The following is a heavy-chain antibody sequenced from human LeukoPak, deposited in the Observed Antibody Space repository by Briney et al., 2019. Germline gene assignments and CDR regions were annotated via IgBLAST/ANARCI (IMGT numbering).Heavy chain of an antibody. CDR3: ARTTDYSSGFDY. V-gene: IGHV3-21*01. CDR2: ISTSSSYM. D-gene: IGHD6-19*01. CDR1: EFTFSRYS. Sequence: GGSLRLSCAASEFTFSRYSMNWVRQAPGKGLEWVSSISTSSSYMFYAASVKGRFTISRDNAKNSLYLQMNSLRADDTAVYYCARTTDYSSGFDYWGQGTLVPSPQ. J-gene: IGHJ4*02.